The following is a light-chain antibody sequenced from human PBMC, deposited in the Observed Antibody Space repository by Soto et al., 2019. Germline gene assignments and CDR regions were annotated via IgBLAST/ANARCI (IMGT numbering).Light chain of an antibody. CDR3: QKYNSAPWT. J-gene: IGKJ1*01. CDR1: QGISNY. Sequence: IRMTNSPSSLSSSVGDRVTITYRASQGISNYLAWDQQKPGTVPKLLISAASTLQTGVPSRFSGGGSGTDFTLTISSLQPEDVATYYCQKYNSAPWTFGQGTKV. CDR2: AAS. V-gene: IGKV1-27*01.